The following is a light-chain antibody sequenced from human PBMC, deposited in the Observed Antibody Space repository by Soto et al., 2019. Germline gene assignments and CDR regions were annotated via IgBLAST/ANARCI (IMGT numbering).Light chain of an antibody. Sequence: EIVTTQSPATLSVSPGERATLSCRASQSVSSNLAWYQQRPGQAPRLLIYGASTRATGIPARLSGSGSGTEFTLTISSLQSEDFAVYYCQQHNNWPFTFGQGTKLEIK. J-gene: IGKJ2*01. CDR3: QQHNNWPFT. V-gene: IGKV3-15*01. CDR1: QSVSSN. CDR2: GAS.